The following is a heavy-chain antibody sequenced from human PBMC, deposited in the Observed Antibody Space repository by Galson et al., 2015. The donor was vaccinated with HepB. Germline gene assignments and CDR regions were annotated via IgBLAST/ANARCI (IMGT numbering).Heavy chain of an antibody. CDR1: GFTFSTYP. CDR3: AKDYGVGYYDTSGYYSFDY. D-gene: IGHD3-22*01. Sequence: SLRLSCAASGFTFSTYPMSWVRQTPGKGLEWVSTISGSGGSTYYADSVKGRFTISRDNSKNTLYLHMNSLRAEDTAVYYCAKDYGVGYYDTSGYYSFDYWGQGTLVTVSS. CDR2: ISGSGGST. J-gene: IGHJ4*02. V-gene: IGHV3-23*01.